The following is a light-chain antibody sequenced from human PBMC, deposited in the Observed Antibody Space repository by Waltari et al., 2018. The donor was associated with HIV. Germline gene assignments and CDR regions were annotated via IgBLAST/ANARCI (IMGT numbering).Light chain of an antibody. CDR2: DAS. J-gene: IGKJ2*01. Sequence: VVFTQSPPPLSSSPGEKAAIYSRASPSVNSYLAWYQQKPGQAPRLRIYDASNRATGIPARFSGSGSGTDVSLTISSLEPEDFAVYYCQQRSNWPKTFGQGTKVEIK. CDR1: PSVNSY. V-gene: IGKV3-11*01. CDR3: QQRSNWPKT.